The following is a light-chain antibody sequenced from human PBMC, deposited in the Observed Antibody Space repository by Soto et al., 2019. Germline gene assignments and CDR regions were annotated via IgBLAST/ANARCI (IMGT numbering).Light chain of an antibody. V-gene: IGKV1-5*01. CDR1: QSVSVW. J-gene: IGKJ2*01. CDR2: DAS. Sequence: IPVTQSPSTLSASVGDRVTITCRASQSVSVWFAWYQQKPGKAPKLLISDASSLQRGVPSRFSGSGSGTDFTLIISSLQPDDFATYYCQQYITYSPYTFGQGTKVDIK. CDR3: QQYITYSPYT.